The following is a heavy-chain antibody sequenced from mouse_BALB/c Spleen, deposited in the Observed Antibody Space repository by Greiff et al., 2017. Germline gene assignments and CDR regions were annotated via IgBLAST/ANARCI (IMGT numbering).Heavy chain of an antibody. CDR2: INPSTGYT. CDR1: GYTFTSYW. D-gene: IGHD1-1*01. V-gene: IGHV1-7*01. Sequence: QVQLQQSGAELAKPGASVKMSCKASGYTFTSYWMHWVKQRPGQGLEWIGYINPSTGYTEYNQKFKDKATLTADKSSSTAYMQLSSLTSEDSAVYYCARLGYYYGSRDYFDYWGQGTTLTVSS. CDR3: ARLGYYYGSRDYFDY. J-gene: IGHJ2*01.